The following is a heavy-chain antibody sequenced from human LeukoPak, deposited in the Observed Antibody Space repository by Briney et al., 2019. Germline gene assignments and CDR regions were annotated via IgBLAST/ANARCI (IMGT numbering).Heavy chain of an antibody. CDR1: GFTFSSYA. V-gene: IGHV3-23*01. J-gene: IGHJ5*02. D-gene: IGHD2-2*01. CDR2: ISGSGGST. CDR3: AKNSYSAVVPVGWVDP. Sequence: PGGSLRLSCAASGFTFSSYAMSWVRQAPGKGLEWVSAISGSGGSTYYADSVKGRFTISRDNSKNTLDLHMNSLRPEDTATYYCAKNSYSAVVPVGWVDPWGQGTLVTVSS.